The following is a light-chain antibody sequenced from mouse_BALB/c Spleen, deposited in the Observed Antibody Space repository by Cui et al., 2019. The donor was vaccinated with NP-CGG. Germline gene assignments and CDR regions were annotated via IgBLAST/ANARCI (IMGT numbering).Light chain of an antibody. J-gene: IGLJ1*01. CDR1: IGAVTTSNY. Sequence: VVTHESALTTSPGETVTLTCRSSIGAVTTSNYANWVQEKPDHLFTGLIGGTNNRAPGVPARFSGSLIGDKAALTITGAQTEDEAIYFCALWYSNHWVFGGGTKLTVL. V-gene: IGLV1*01. CDR3: ALWYSNHWV. CDR2: GTN.